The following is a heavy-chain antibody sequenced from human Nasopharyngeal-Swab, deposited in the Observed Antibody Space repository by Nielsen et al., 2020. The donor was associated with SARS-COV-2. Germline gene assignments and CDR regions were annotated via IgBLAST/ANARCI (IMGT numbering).Heavy chain of an antibody. J-gene: IGHJ6*02. CDR2: ISWNRGSI. CDR1: GFTFDDYA. CDR3: ATLSDYGDYVRYYYGMDV. V-gene: IGHV3-9*01. Sequence: SLKISCAASGFTFDDYAMHWVRQAPGKGLEWVSGISWNRGSIGYADSVKGRFTISRDNAKNSLYLQMNSLRAEDTALYYCATLSDYGDYVRYYYGMDVWGQGTTVTVSS. D-gene: IGHD4-17*01.